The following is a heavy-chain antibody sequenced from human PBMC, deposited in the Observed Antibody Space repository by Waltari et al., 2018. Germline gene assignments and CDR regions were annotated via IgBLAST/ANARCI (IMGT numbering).Heavy chain of an antibody. J-gene: IGHJ4*02. CDR3: ATGGWGFYLDY. Sequence: EVHLVESGGGLVKPGGSLRLSCAASGFSFSDYSMNWVRQAPGKGLEWVSSISRSSGYTHYADSVKGRFTISRDNAKNSLYLQVNSLRAEDTAVYYCATGGWGFYLDYWGQGTLVTVSS. CDR2: ISRSSGYT. D-gene: IGHD7-27*01. V-gene: IGHV3-21*01. CDR1: GFSFSDYS.